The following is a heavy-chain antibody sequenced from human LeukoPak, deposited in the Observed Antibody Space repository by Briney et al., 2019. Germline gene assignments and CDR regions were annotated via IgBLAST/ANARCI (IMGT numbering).Heavy chain of an antibody. J-gene: IGHJ4*02. CDR2: INTNGGSA. V-gene: IGHV3-64D*06. Sequence: PGGSLRLSCSASGFTFSTYAMRWVRQAPGKGLEYVSSINTNGGSAYYAGSVKGRFTISRDSSKNTLYPQMSSLRPEDTAVYYCVKDVSGSCSFDYWGQGTLVTVSS. CDR3: VKDVSGSCSFDY. CDR1: GFTFSTYA. D-gene: IGHD2-15*01.